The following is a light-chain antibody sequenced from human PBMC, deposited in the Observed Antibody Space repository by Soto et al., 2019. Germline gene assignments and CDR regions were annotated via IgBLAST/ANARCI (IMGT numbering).Light chain of an antibody. V-gene: IGLV2-18*01. J-gene: IGLJ1*01. CDR1: SSDVGSYNR. CDR3: SLYTSSSTYV. CDR2: EVS. Sequence: QSVLTQRPAVSGSPGQSVTISCTGTSSDVGSYNRVSWYQQPPGTAPKLMIYEVSNRPSGVPDRFSGSKSGNTASLTISGLQAEDEADYYCSLYTSSSTYVFGTGTKVTVL.